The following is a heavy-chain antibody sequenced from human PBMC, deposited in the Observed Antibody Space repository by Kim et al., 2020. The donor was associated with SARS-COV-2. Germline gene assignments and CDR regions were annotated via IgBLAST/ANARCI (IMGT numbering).Heavy chain of an antibody. CDR2: INPNSGGT. V-gene: IGHV1-2*02. CDR1: GYTFTGYY. Sequence: ASVKVSCKASGYTFTGYYMHWVRQAPGQGLEWMGWINPNSGGTNYAQKFQGRVTMTRDTSISTAYMELSRLRSDDTAVYYCARPGSYYYNWFDPWGQGTLVTVSS. J-gene: IGHJ5*02. D-gene: IGHD3-10*01. CDR3: ARPGSYYYNWFDP.